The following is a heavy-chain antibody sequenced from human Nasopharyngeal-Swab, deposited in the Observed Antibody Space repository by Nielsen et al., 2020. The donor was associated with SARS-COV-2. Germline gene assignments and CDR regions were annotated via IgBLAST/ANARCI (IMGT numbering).Heavy chain of an antibody. Sequence: SETLSLTCTVSGGSISSGDYYWSWIRQPSGKGLEWIGYIYYSGSTYYNPSLKSRVTISVDTSKNQFSLKLSSVTAADTAVYYCASVYAVRIGDEYFQHWGQGTLVTVSS. D-gene: IGHD2/OR15-2a*01. CDR2: IYYSGST. V-gene: IGHV4-30-4*01. J-gene: IGHJ1*01. CDR3: ASVYAVRIGDEYFQH. CDR1: GGSISSGDYY.